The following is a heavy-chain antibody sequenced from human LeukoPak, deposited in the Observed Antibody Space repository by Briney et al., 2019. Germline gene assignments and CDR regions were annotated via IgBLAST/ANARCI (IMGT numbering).Heavy chain of an antibody. CDR1: GYTFTGCY. CDR2: INPNSGGT. J-gene: IGHJ4*02. Sequence: ASVKVSCKASGYTFTGCYMHWVRQAPGQGLEWMGWINPNSGGTNYAQKFQGRVTMTRDTSISTAYMELSRLRSDDTAVYYCARVKRAVSGFDYWGQGTLVTVSS. D-gene: IGHD3-10*01. CDR3: ARVKRAVSGFDY. V-gene: IGHV1-2*02.